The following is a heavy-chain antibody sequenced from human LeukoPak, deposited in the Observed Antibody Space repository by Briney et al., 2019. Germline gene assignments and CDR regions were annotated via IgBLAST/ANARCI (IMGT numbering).Heavy chain of an antibody. Sequence: GGSLRLSCAASEFTFSDDSMNCVRQAPGKGLEWVASISTSSSYIYYADSVKGRFTISRDNAKNSVHLQMNSLRGEDTALYYCAKGTGAGSHWVEYWGQGTLVTVSS. D-gene: IGHD3-10*01. J-gene: IGHJ4*02. CDR2: ISTSSSYI. V-gene: IGHV3-21*01. CDR1: EFTFSDDS. CDR3: AKGTGAGSHWVEY.